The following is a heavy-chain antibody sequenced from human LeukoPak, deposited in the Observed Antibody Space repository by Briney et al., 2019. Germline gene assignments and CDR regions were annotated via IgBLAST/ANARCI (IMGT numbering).Heavy chain of an antibody. J-gene: IGHJ4*02. D-gene: IGHD5-12*01. Sequence: ASVKVSCKASGYTFTGYYMHWVRQAPGQGLEWMGWINPNSGGTNYAQKFQGRVTMTRDTSISTAYMELSRLRSDDTAVYYCAIVSRYSGYDLSLKTFDYWAREPWSPSPQ. CDR3: AIVSRYSGYDLSLKTFDY. V-gene: IGHV1-2*02. CDR1: GYTFTGYY. CDR2: INPNSGGT.